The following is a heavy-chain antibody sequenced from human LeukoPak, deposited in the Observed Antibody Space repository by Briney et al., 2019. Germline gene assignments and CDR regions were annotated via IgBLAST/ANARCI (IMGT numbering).Heavy chain of an antibody. Sequence: GESLKISCMASGYTFTIYWIAWVRQMPDKGLEWMGIVYPDNSKTIYSPSFQGQVTISADKSINAAYLQWSTLKASDTAICYCTRLSGGSALRNDAFHIWGQGTMVTVSS. D-gene: IGHD1-26*01. CDR1: GYTFTIYW. CDR2: VYPDNSKT. V-gene: IGHV5-51*01. CDR3: TRLSGGSALRNDAFHI. J-gene: IGHJ3*02.